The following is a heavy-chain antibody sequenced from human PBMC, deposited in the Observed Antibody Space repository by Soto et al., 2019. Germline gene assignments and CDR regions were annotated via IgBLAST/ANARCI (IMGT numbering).Heavy chain of an antibody. CDR2: IDPSDSQT. D-gene: IGHD3-22*01. CDR3: ARQIYDSDTGPNFQYYFDS. CDR1: GYSFAGYW. Sequence: GESLKISCKGPGYSFAGYWITWVRQKPGKGLEWMGRIDPSDSQTYYSPSFRGHVTISVTKSITTVFLQWSSLRASDTAMYYCARQIYDSDTGPNFQYYFDSWGQGTSVTVSS. V-gene: IGHV5-10-1*01. J-gene: IGHJ4*02.